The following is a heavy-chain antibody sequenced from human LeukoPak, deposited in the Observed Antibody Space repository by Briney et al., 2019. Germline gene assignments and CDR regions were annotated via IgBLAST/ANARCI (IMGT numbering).Heavy chain of an antibody. D-gene: IGHD6-19*01. CDR2: ISSSSSTI. Sequence: GGSLRLSCAASGFTFSSYSMNWVRQAPGKGLEWVSYISSSSSTIYYADSVKGRFTISRDNAKNSLYLQMNSLRDEDTAVYYCARGPYSSGWYVNWFDPWGQGTLVTVSS. CDR1: GFTFSSYS. V-gene: IGHV3-48*02. J-gene: IGHJ5*02. CDR3: ARGPYSSGWYVNWFDP.